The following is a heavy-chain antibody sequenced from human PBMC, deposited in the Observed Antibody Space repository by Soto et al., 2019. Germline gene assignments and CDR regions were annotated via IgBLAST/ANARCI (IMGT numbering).Heavy chain of an antibody. V-gene: IGHV4-59*01. CDR1: GGSFSNYY. Sequence: QVQLQESGPGLVKPSETLSLTCTVSGGSFSNYYWSWIRQPPGKGLEWIWYISYSGTTNYHPSLKSRVTMSVDASKNQFSLKLSSVTAADTAVYYCASSVQLWSSFDYWGQGTLVTVSS. CDR2: ISYSGTT. CDR3: ASSVQLWSSFDY. J-gene: IGHJ4*02. D-gene: IGHD5-18*01.